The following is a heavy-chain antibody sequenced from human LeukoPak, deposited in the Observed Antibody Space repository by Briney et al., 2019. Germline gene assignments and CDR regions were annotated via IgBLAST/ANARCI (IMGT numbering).Heavy chain of an antibody. CDR3: AGSYYDVFDY. J-gene: IGHJ4*02. D-gene: IGHD3-10*01. Sequence: GGSLRLSCAASGFTFSNYGMHWVRQAPGKGLEWVALIWYDGSNKYYADSVKGRFTISRDNSKNTLYLQMNSLRAEDTAVYYCAGSYYDVFDYWGQGTLVTVSS. CDR2: IWYDGSNK. CDR1: GFTFSNYG. V-gene: IGHV3-33*01.